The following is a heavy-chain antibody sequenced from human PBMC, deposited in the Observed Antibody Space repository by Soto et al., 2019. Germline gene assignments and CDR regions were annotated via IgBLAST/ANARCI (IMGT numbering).Heavy chain of an antibody. CDR3: ARDRVESGYPEYFQL. V-gene: IGHV3-53*01. D-gene: IGHD3-22*01. Sequence: EVQLVESGGGLIQPGGSLRLSCAASGFTVSSNYMSWVRQAPGKGLEWVSVIYSGGSTYYADSVKGRFTISRDNSKNTLYLPMNSLRAEDTAVYYCARDRVESGYPEYFQLWGQGTLVTVSS. CDR1: GFTVSSNY. CDR2: IYSGGST. J-gene: IGHJ1*01.